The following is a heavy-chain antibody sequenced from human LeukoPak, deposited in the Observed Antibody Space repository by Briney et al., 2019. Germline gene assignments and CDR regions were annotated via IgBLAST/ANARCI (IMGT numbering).Heavy chain of an antibody. CDR2: ISDSGDST. J-gene: IGHJ4*02. V-gene: IGHV3-23*01. CDR1: GFTFSSYA. Sequence: PGGSLRLSCAASGFTFSSYAMSWVRQAPGKGLEWVSAISDSGDSTYYADSVKGRFTISRDISKNTLYLQMTSLRAEDTAVYYCAKEGIDGSGYDLDYWGQGTRVTVSS. D-gene: IGHD5-12*01. CDR3: AKEGIDGSGYDLDY.